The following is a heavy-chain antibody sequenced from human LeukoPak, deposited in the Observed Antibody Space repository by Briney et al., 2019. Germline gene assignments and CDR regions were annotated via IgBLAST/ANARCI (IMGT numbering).Heavy chain of an antibody. CDR1: GFTFDDYG. V-gene: IGHV3-20*01. CDR2: INWNGGST. CDR3: ARLSYSSSWLGWFDP. Sequence: GGSLRLSCAASGFTFDDYGMSWVRQAPGKGLEWVSGINWNGGSTGYTGSVKGRFTISRDNAKNSLYLQMNSLRAEDTALYHCARLSYSSSWLGWFDPWGQGTLVTVSS. J-gene: IGHJ5*02. D-gene: IGHD6-13*01.